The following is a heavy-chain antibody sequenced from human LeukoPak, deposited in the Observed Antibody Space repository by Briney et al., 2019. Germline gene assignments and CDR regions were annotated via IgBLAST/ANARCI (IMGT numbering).Heavy chain of an antibody. Sequence: SETLSLTCTVSGGSISSSSYYWGWLRQPPGKGLEWIGNIYYRGSTYYNPSLKSRVTISVDTSKNQFSLKLSSVNAADTAVYYCARESMSSGQYDAFDIWGQGTMVTVSS. D-gene: IGHD3-22*01. J-gene: IGHJ3*02. CDR2: IYYRGST. V-gene: IGHV4-39*07. CDR1: GGSISSSSYY. CDR3: ARESMSSGQYDAFDI.